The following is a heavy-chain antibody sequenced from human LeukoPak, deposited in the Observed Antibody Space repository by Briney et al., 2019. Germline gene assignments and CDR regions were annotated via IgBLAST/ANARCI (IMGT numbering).Heavy chain of an antibody. CDR2: INPSDGST. CDR3: ARHQGAGEYPFDY. CDR1: GYTFTSYY. D-gene: IGHD3-16*01. Sequence: GASVNLSCTASGYTFTSYYIHWVRKAPGQGLEWKGIINPSDGSTTYAQKFQGRVTMTRDTSTSAVYMELSSLRSEDTAVYYCARHQGAGEYPFDYWGQGTLVTVSS. V-gene: IGHV1-46*01. J-gene: IGHJ4*02.